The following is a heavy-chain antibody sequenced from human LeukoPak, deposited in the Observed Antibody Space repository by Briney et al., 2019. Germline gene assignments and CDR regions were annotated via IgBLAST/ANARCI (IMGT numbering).Heavy chain of an antibody. CDR2: VSYDGTET. Sequence: PGRSLRLSCAASGFIFSRYGIHWVRQAPGKGLEWVAVVSYDGTETKHADSVKGRLNLSRDNSKNTVYLQMNSLRAEDTAVYYCARDYMADWGQGTLVTVSS. D-gene: IGHD5-24*01. J-gene: IGHJ4*02. V-gene: IGHV3-30*03. CDR3: ARDYMAD. CDR1: GFIFSRYG.